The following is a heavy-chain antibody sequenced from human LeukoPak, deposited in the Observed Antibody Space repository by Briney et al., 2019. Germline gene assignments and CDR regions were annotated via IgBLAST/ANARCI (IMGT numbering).Heavy chain of an antibody. V-gene: IGHV3-21*01. D-gene: IGHD3-3*01. Sequence: GGSLRLSCAASGFTFSSYSMNWARQAPGKGLEWVSSISSSSSYIYYADSVKGRFTISRDNAKNSLYLQMNSLRAEDTAVYYCARGPQRSYGFVSDYWGQGTLVTVSS. CDR3: ARGPQRSYGFVSDY. CDR2: ISSSSSYI. J-gene: IGHJ4*02. CDR1: GFTFSSYS.